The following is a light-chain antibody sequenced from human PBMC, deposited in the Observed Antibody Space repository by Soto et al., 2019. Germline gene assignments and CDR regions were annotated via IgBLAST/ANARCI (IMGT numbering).Light chain of an antibody. CDR1: QSISSW. Sequence: DIQMTQSPSTLSASVGDRVTITCRASQSISSWLAWYQQKPGKAPKLLIYKASSLESGVPSRFNGSGSGTEFTLTISSLQPDYFATYYCQQFNNYPWTFGQGTRVEIK. CDR3: QQFNNYPWT. CDR2: KAS. V-gene: IGKV1-5*03. J-gene: IGKJ1*01.